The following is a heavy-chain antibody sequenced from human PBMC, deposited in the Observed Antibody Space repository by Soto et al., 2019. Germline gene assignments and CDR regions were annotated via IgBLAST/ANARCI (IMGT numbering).Heavy chain of an antibody. D-gene: IGHD5-12*01. CDR1: GGTFSSYT. CDR2: IIPILGIA. Sequence: QVQLVQSGAEVKKPGSSVKVSCKASGGTFSSYTISWVRQAPGQGLEWMGRIIPILGIANYAQKFQGRVTITADKSTSTAYMVLSSLRSEDTAVYYCARAIVATMGDAFDIWGQGTMVTVSS. V-gene: IGHV1-69*02. J-gene: IGHJ3*02. CDR3: ARAIVATMGDAFDI.